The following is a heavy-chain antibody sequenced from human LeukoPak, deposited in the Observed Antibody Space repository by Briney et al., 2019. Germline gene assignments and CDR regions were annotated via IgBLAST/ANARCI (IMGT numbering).Heavy chain of an antibody. V-gene: IGHV5-51*01. J-gene: IGHJ5*02. Sequence: GESLKISCKGSGYSFTSYWIGWVRQMPGKGLERMGIIYPGVSDTRYSPSFQGQVTISADQSISTAYLQWSSLKASDTAMYYCAICIAAAGTPGWFDPWGQGTLVTVSS. CDR1: GYSFTSYW. D-gene: IGHD6-13*01. CDR3: AICIAAAGTPGWFDP. CDR2: IYPGVSDT.